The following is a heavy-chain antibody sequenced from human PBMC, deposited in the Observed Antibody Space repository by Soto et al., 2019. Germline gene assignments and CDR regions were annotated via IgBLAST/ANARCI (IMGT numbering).Heavy chain of an antibody. Sequence: PSETLSLTCTVSGGSISDFYWSWIRQPPGKGLEWIGDISYSGNTNYNPSLKSRVTISVDTAKNQLSLNLASVTGADTAVYYCARGTMVLFRYYFDSWGQGAQVTVSS. CDR2: ISYSGNT. J-gene: IGHJ4*02. V-gene: IGHV4-59*01. D-gene: IGHD2-8*01. CDR3: ARGTMVLFRYYFDS. CDR1: GGSISDFY.